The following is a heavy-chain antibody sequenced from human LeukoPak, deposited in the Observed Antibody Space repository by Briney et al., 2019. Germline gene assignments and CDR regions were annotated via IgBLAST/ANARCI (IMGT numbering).Heavy chain of an antibody. Sequence: GGSLKLSCAASGFTFSSYGMHWVRQAPGKGLEWVAVIWYDGSNKYYADSVKGRFTISRDNSKNTLYLQMNSLRAEGTAVYYCARDVVVVPAANWFDPWGQGTLVTVSS. V-gene: IGHV3-33*01. D-gene: IGHD2-2*01. CDR2: IWYDGSNK. J-gene: IGHJ5*02. CDR3: ARDVVVVPAANWFDP. CDR1: GFTFSSYG.